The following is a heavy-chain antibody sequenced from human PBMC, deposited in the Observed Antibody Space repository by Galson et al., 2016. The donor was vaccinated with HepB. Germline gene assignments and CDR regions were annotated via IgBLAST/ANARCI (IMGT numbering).Heavy chain of an antibody. D-gene: IGHD2-21*01. Sequence: TLSLTCGVSGASISSGGYSWSWIRQAPGKGLEWIGNIYHSGSTYYSLSLQSRVTISVDRSKNQFSLKLSPVTAADTAVYYCARGDIVVQPAVGGWFDPWGRGILVTVSS. CDR1: GASISSGGYS. J-gene: IGHJ5*02. V-gene: IGHV4-30-2*01. CDR2: IYHSGST. CDR3: ARGDIVVQPAVGGWFDP.